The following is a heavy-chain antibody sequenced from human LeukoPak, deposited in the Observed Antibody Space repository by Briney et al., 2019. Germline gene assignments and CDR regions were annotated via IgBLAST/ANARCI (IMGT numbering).Heavy chain of an antibody. CDR1: GFTFSSYE. Sequence: PGGSPRLSCAASGFTFSSYEMNWVRQAPGKGLEWVSYISSSGSTIYYADSVKGRFTISRDNAKNSLYLQMNSLRAEDTAVYYYAELGITMIGGVWGKGTTVTISS. CDR3: AELGITMIGGV. V-gene: IGHV3-48*03. J-gene: IGHJ6*04. CDR2: ISSSGSTI. D-gene: IGHD3-10*02.